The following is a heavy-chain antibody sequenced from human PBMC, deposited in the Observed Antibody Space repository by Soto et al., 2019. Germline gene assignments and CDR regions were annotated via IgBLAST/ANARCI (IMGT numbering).Heavy chain of an antibody. Sequence: SETLSLSCTVSGTSVSGYYWSWIRQSPGKGLDWIGYIFSTGSTNYNPSLKSRVTISVDASKNQFSLRLTSVTAADTAVYYCARHGGSGYEYVYWGQGALVTGSS. CDR1: GTSVSGYY. CDR2: IFSTGST. J-gene: IGHJ4*02. CDR3: ARHGGSGYEYVY. D-gene: IGHD5-12*01. V-gene: IGHV4-59*08.